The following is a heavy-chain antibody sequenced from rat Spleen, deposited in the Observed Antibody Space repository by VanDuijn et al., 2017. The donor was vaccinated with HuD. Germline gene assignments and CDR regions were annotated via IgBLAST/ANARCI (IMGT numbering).Heavy chain of an antibody. V-gene: IGHV5-7*01. CDR2: ISYDGRRS. D-gene: IGHD5-1*01. CDR3: ARRKANWVDY. Sequence: EVQLVESGGGLVQPGRSLKLSCEVSGFTFSDYYMAWVRQVPTKGLEWVATISYDGRRSYYRDSVKGRLTISRDNAKSILYLQMDSLRSEDTATYYCARRKANWVDYWGQGVMVTVSS. J-gene: IGHJ2*01. CDR1: GFTFSDYY.